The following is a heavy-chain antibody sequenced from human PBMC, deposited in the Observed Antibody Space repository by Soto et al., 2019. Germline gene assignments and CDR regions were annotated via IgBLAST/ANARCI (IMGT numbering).Heavy chain of an antibody. Sequence: ASVKVSCKVSGYTLTELSIHWVRQAPGKGLEWLGGFDPADGETIYAQKFQGRVTMTEDTSTDTAYMELSSLSSEDTAVYYCATLRSGAAMGFDYWGQGTLVTVSS. J-gene: IGHJ4*02. V-gene: IGHV1-24*01. D-gene: IGHD2-2*01. CDR2: FDPADGET. CDR3: ATLRSGAAMGFDY. CDR1: GYTLTELS.